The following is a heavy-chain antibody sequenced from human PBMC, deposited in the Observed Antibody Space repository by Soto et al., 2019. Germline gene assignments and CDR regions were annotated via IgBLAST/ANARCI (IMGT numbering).Heavy chain of an antibody. D-gene: IGHD3-3*01. J-gene: IGHJ6*03. CDR3: ARSFGVVIMLYYYSYMYV. CDR1: GFTFSSYS. CDR2: ISGSGGST. V-gene: IGHV3-23*01. Sequence: GGSLRLSCAASGFTFSSYSMSWVRQAPGKGLEWVSAISGSGGSTYYADSVKGRFTISRDNAKNSLYLQMNSLRAEDTAVYYCARSFGVVIMLYYYSYMYVWGKGTTLTPSS.